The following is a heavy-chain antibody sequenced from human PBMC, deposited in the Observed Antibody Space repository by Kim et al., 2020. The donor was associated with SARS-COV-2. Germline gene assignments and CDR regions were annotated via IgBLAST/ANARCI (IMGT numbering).Heavy chain of an antibody. V-gene: IGHV3-11*01. D-gene: IGHD3-3*01. J-gene: IGHJ4*02. Sequence: VKGRFTISRDNAKNSLYLQMNSLRAEDTAVYYCARTDYDFWSGYLDLLDYWGQGTLVTVSS. CDR3: ARTDYDFWSGYLDLLDY.